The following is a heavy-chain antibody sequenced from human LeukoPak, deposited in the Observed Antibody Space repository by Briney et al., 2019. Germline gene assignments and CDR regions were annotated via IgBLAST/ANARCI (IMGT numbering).Heavy chain of an antibody. CDR1: GFSFSSYS. D-gene: IGHD1-26*01. J-gene: IGHJ4*02. V-gene: IGHV3-48*01. CDR2: ISTSSSTI. CDR3: ARVSAMGDFDC. Sequence: PGGSLRLSCAASGFSFSSYSMIWVRRAPGKGLEWVSYISTSSSTIYYADSVRGRFTISRDNAKNSLYLQMNSLRVEDTADYFCARVSAMGDFDCWGQGTLATVSS.